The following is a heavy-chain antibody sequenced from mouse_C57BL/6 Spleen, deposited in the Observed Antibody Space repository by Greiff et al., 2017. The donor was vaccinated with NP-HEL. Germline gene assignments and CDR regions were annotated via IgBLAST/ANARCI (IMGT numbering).Heavy chain of an antibody. V-gene: IGHV1-85*01. CDR3: ARGDSSPYWYFDV. CDR1: GYTFTSYD. J-gene: IGHJ1*03. Sequence: VQLQQSGPELVKPGASVKLSCKASGYTFTSYDINWVKQRPGQGLEWIGWIYPRDGSTKYNEKFKGKATLTVDTYSSTAYMELHSLTSEDSAVYCCARGDSSPYWYFDVWGTGTTVTVSS. D-gene: IGHD1-1*01. CDR2: IYPRDGST.